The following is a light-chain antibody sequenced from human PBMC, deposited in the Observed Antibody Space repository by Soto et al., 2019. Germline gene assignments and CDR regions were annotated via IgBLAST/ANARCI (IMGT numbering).Light chain of an antibody. CDR2: DAS. V-gene: IGKV1-33*01. CDR3: QQYDYLPLT. J-gene: IGKJ4*01. Sequence: IQMTQSPSSLSASVGDRVTITCRASQGITNYLNWYQQKPGKAPQLLIYDASNLETGVPSRFSGSGSGTDFTFTISSLQPEDIATYYCQQYDYLPLTFGGGTKVDIK. CDR1: QGITNY.